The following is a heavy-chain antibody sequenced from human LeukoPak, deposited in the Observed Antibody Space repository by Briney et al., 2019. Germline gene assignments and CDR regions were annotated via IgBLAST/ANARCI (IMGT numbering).Heavy chain of an antibody. J-gene: IGHJ4*02. CDR2: INPNSGGT. Sequence: GASVNVSCKASGYTFAVYYMYWVRQRPGQGLEWMGWINPNSGGTNYAQKFQGRGTMTRDTSISTAYMELSRLRSDDTAVYYCAREDRYSSGWYADWGQGTLVTVSS. CDR3: AREDRYSSGWYAD. D-gene: IGHD6-19*01. V-gene: IGHV1-2*02. CDR1: GYTFAVYY.